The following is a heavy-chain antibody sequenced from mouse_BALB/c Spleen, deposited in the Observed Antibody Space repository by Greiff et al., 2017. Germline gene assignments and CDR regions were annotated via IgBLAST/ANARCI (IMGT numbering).Heavy chain of an antibody. Sequence: EVQVVESGGGLVKPGGSLKLSCAASGFTFSDYYMYWVRQTPEKRLEWVATISDGGSYTYYPDSVKGRFTISRDNAKNNLYLQMSSLKSEDTAMYYCARAPFITTVVWFAYWGQGTLVTVSA. V-gene: IGHV5-4*02. CDR3: ARAPFITTVVWFAY. D-gene: IGHD1-1*01. CDR1: GFTFSDYY. J-gene: IGHJ3*01. CDR2: ISDGGSYT.